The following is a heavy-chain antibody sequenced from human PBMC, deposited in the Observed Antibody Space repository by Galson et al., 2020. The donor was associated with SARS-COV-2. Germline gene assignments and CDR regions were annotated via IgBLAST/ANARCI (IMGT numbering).Heavy chain of an antibody. Sequence: SETLSLTCAVYGESFSPNYWNWVRLTPGRGLEWIGEITHSGSPSYSPSLQSRVTILVDTSKNQFSLSLRSVPAADTAVSYCARARPSRSGFYYYYHMDVCSTGTTVTVSS. CDR3: ARARPSRSGFYYYYHMDV. CDR1: GESFSPNY. D-gene: IGHD3-3*01. CDR2: ITHSGSP. V-gene: IGHV4-34*01. J-gene: IGHJ6*03.